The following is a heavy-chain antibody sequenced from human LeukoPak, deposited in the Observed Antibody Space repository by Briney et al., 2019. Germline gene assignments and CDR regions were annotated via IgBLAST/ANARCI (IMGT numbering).Heavy chain of an antibody. Sequence: GESLKISCKGSGYRFTSYWIGWVRQLPGKGLEWLGIIYPGDSDARYSPSFQGQVTISADKSISTAYLQWSSLKASDTAMYYCARAYYGDYHWDSWGQGTLVTVSS. CDR2: IYPGDSDA. J-gene: IGHJ4*02. V-gene: IGHV5-51*01. D-gene: IGHD4-17*01. CDR3: ARAYYGDYHWDS. CDR1: GYRFTSYW.